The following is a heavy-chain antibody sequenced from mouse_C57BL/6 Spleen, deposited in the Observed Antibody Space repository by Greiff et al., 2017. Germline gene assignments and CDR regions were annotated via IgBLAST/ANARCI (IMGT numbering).Heavy chain of an antibody. CDR1: GYTFTSYW. Sequence: QVQLQQPGAELVKPGASVKLSCKASGYTFTSYWMHWVKQRPGRGLEWIGRIAPNSGGTKYNEKFKSKATLTVDKPSSTAYMQLSSLTSEDAAVYYCARETAQATWFAYWGQGTLVTVSA. CDR2: IAPNSGGT. D-gene: IGHD3-2*02. V-gene: IGHV1-72*01. CDR3: ARETAQATWFAY. J-gene: IGHJ3*01.